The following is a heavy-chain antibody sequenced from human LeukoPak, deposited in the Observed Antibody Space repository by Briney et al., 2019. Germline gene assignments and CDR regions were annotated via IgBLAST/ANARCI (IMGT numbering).Heavy chain of an antibody. CDR3: ARVEFFLLDY. D-gene: IGHD3-10*01. J-gene: IGHJ4*02. CDR1: GGSFSGYY. V-gene: IGHV4-34*01. CDR2: INHSGST. Sequence: PSETLSLTCAVYGGSFSGYYWSWIRQPPGKGLEWIGEINHSGSTNYNPSLESRVTISVDTSKTQFSLKLSSVTAADTAVYYCARVEFFLLDYWGQGTLVTVSS.